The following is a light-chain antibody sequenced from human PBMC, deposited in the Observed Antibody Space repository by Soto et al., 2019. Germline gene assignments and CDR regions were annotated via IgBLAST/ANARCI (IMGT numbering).Light chain of an antibody. CDR1: QSLVYSDGIAF. Sequence: DVVMTQSPLSLPVTLGQPASISCRSSQSLVYSDGIAFLSWFHQRPAQSPRRLTYRLSNRDSGVPDRFSGSGSGTDFKLKISMVEAEDVGVYYCMQGTPWPPTFGPGTKGEIK. CDR2: RLS. V-gene: IGKV2-30*01. CDR3: MQGTPWPPT. J-gene: IGKJ1*01.